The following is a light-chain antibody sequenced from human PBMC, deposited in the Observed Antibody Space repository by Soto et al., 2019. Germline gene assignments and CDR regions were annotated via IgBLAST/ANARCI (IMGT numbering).Light chain of an antibody. Sequence: EIVMTQSPATLSVSPGERATLYCKASQRISSNLAWYQQKPGQPPRLLISGASTRASGIPARFSGSGSGTEFTLTSSGLQSEDFALYYCQQYNIWPPYTFGQGTKLEIK. CDR2: GAS. V-gene: IGKV3-15*01. J-gene: IGKJ2*01. CDR3: QQYNIWPPYT. CDR1: QRISSN.